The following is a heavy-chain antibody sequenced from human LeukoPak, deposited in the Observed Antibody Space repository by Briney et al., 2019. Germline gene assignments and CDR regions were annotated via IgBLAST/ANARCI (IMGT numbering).Heavy chain of an antibody. Sequence: GGSLRLSCGASGFTFSSYAMSWVRQAPGKGLEWVSVISGSGADTYYADSVKGRFTISRDNSKNTLYLQVNSLRAEDTAVYYCVKEGGSGWYYFDYWGQGTLVTVSS. CDR2: ISGSGADT. D-gene: IGHD6-13*01. J-gene: IGHJ4*02. CDR3: VKEGGSGWYYFDY. V-gene: IGHV3-23*01. CDR1: GFTFSSYA.